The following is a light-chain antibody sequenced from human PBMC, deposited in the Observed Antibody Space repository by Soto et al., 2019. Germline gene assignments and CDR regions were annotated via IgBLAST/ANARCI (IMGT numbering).Light chain of an antibody. V-gene: IGKV3-20*01. CDR2: GAS. CDR1: QSVASTY. J-gene: IGKJ2*01. Sequence: EIVLTHSPGTLSLSPGERVILSCRASQSVASTYLTWYQQKPGQAPRLLIYGASRRATGIPDRFSGSGSGTDFSLTISRLEPEDFAVYYCQQYGSSLYTFGQGTKLEIK. CDR3: QQYGSSLYT.